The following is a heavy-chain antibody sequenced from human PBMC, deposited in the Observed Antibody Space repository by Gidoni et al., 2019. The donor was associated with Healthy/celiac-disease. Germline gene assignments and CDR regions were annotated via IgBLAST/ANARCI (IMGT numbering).Heavy chain of an antibody. D-gene: IGHD5-18*01. CDR1: GGTFSSYA. V-gene: IGHV1-69*01. Sequence: QVQLVQSGAEVKKPGSSVKVSCKASGGTFSSYAISWVRQAPGQGLEWMGGIIPIFGTANYAQKFQGRVTITADESTSTAYMELSSLRSEDTAVYYCARSGYSYGYTTKWGIDYWGQGTLITVSS. CDR3: ARSGYSYGYTTKWGIDY. CDR2: IIPIFGTA. J-gene: IGHJ4*02.